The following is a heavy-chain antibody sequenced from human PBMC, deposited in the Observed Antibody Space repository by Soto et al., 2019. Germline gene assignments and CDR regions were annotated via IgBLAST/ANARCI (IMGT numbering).Heavy chain of an antibody. V-gene: IGHV1-69*06. J-gene: IGHJ6*02. CDR1: GGTFSSYA. CDR2: IIPIFGTA. CDR3: ARKRWSGYYTVGYRYYYGMDV. D-gene: IGHD3-3*01. Sequence: SVKVSCKASGGTFSSYAISWLRQSPGQGLEWMGGIIPIFGTANYAQKFQGRVTITANKSTSTAYMELSSLRSEDTAVYYCARKRWSGYYTVGYRYYYGMDVWGQGTTVTVSS.